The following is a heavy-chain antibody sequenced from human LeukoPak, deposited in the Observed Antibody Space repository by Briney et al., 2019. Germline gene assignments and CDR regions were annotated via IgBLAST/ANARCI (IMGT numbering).Heavy chain of an antibody. CDR2: INHSGSS. D-gene: IGHD3-16*02. CDR1: GGSFSGYY. J-gene: IGHJ4*02. V-gene: IGHV4-34*01. CDR3: AVNVLGSYRKAPGY. Sequence: SETLSLTCAVYGGSFSGYYWSWLRQPPGKGLEWIREINHSGSSNYNPSLKSRVPLPVHPSKNPFSLKLSSVPAADTAVYYFAVNVLGSYRKAPGYWGQGTLVTVSS.